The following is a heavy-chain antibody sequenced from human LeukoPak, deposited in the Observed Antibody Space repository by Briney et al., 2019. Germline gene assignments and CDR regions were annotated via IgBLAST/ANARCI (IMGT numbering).Heavy chain of an antibody. CDR3: ARDDSGYYDY. V-gene: IGHV4-59*01. J-gene: IGHJ4*02. D-gene: IGHD3-22*01. CDR1: GASISSYY. Sequence: SETLSLTCSVSGASISSYYWSWIRQPPGKGLEWIGYIYYSGSTNYNPSLKSRVTISVDTSKNQFSLKLSSVTAADTAVYYCARDDSGYYDYWGQGTLVTVSS. CDR2: IYYSGST.